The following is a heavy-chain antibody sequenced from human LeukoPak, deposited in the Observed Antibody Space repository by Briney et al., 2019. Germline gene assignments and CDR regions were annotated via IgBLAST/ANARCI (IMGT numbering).Heavy chain of an antibody. CDR1: GGSISTYH. CDR3: ARDKQHSYGRYFDH. CDR2: MQSTGNS. D-gene: IGHD5-18*01. V-gene: IGHV4-59*01. J-gene: IGHJ4*02. Sequence: PSETLSLTCTVSGGSISTYHWNWIRKSPGKGLEWIGYMQSTGNSNYNPSLKSRVSTSVDMSRNQIVLNLSSVTAADTAVYFCARDKQHSYGRYFDHWGQGTLVTVSS.